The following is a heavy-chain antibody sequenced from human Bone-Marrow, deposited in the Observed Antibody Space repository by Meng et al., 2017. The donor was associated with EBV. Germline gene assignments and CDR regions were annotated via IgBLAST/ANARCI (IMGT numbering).Heavy chain of an antibody. CDR3: SRSNWYPDY. V-gene: IGHV3-23*04. D-gene: IGHD6-13*01. CDR2: SRGSGGSK. CDR1: VLTFNRSS. J-gene: IGHJ4*02. Sequence: VLPVGSWGWWFTPWVLTRPPLATSVLTFNRSSMCVGRPAPVNGLEWVSASRGSGGSKYYADSLKDRFTIYRDNGKNSLYLQMNSLRADDTAVYYCSRSNWYPDYWGQGTLVTVSS.